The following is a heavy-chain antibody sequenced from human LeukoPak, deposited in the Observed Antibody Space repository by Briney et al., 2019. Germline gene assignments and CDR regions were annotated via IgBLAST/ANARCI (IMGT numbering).Heavy chain of an antibody. V-gene: IGHV1-46*01. Sequence: GASVKVSCKASGYTFTSYGISWVRQAPGQGLEWMGIINPSGGSTSYVQKFQGRVTMTRDISTSTVYMELSSLSSEDTAVYYCARGRYYGSGSYRYYFDYWGQGTLVTVSS. D-gene: IGHD3-10*01. J-gene: IGHJ4*02. CDR2: INPSGGST. CDR3: ARGRYYGSGSYRYYFDY. CDR1: GYTFTSYG.